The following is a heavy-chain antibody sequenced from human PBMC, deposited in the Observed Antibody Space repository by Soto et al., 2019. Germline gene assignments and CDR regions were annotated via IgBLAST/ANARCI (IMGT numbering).Heavy chain of an antibody. CDR2: IYYSGST. D-gene: IGHD3-9*01. V-gene: IGHV4-59*08. CDR1: GGSISSYD. Sequence: SETLSLTCTVAGGSISSYDWSWIRQPPGKGLEWIGYIYYSGSTNYNPSLKSRVTISVDTSKNQFSLKLSSVTAADTAVYYCARTSYDILTGLDAFDIWGQGTMVTVSS. J-gene: IGHJ3*02. CDR3: ARTSYDILTGLDAFDI.